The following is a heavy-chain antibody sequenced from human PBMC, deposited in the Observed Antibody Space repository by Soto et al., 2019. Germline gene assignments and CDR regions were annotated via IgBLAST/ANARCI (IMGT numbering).Heavy chain of an antibody. D-gene: IGHD5-12*01. CDR3: AREGYEEMATTGRVDY. V-gene: IGHV4-39*02. Sequence: QLQLQESGPGLVKPSETLSLTCTVSGGSISSSSYYWGWIRQPPGKGLEWIGSIYYSGSTYYNPSLKSRVTISVDTSKNQFSLKLSSVTAADTAVYYCAREGYEEMATTGRVDYWGQGTLVTVSS. CDR2: IYYSGST. J-gene: IGHJ4*02. CDR1: GGSISSSSYY.